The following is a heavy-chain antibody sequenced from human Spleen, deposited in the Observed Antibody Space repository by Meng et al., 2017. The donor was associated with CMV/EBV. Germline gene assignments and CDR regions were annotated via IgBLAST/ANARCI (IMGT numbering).Heavy chain of an antibody. CDR3: ASGEGPYSRLSIDY. D-gene: IGHD6-6*01. V-gene: IGHV3-30*04. Sequence: GESLKISCAASGFTFGAYAMHWVRQAPAKGLEWVAVISYHGSDKSYADSVQGRFTISRDNSKNTLSLQMSNLRPEDTALYYCASGEGPYSRLSIDYCGQGTLVTVSS. J-gene: IGHJ4*02. CDR1: GFTFGAYA. CDR2: ISYHGSDK.